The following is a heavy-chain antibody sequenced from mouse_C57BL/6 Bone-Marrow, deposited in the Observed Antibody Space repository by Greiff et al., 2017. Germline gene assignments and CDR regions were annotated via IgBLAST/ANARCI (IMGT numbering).Heavy chain of an antibody. CDR2: ISSGGSYT. CDR1: GFTFSSYA. Sequence: EVMLVESGGGLVKPGGSLKLSCAASGFTFSSYAMSWVRQTPDKRLEWVATISSGGSYTYYPDSVKGRFTISRDNAKNTLYLQMSSLKSEDTAMYYCARHWDGYAMDYWGQGTSVTVSS. J-gene: IGHJ4*01. V-gene: IGHV5-6*03. D-gene: IGHD4-1*01. CDR3: ARHWDGYAMDY.